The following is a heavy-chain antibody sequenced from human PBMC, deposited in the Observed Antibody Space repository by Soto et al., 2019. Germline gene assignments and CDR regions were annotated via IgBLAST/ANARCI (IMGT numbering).Heavy chain of an antibody. J-gene: IGHJ5*02. CDR3: ARGLKVNYDFWSGYYSKLGNWFDP. CDR2: MNPNSGNT. Sequence: ASVKVYCKASGYTFTSYDINWVRQATGQGLEWMGWMNPNSGNTGYAQKFQGRVTMTRNTSISTAYMELSSLRSEDTAVYYCARGLKVNYDFWSGYYSKLGNWFDPWGQGTLVTVSS. D-gene: IGHD3-3*01. CDR1: GYTFTSYD. V-gene: IGHV1-8*01.